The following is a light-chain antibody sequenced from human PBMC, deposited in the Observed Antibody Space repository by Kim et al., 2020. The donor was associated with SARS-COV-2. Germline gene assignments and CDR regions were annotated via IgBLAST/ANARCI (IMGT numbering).Light chain of an antibody. CDR2: QDS. CDR3: QAWDSSTAV. CDR1: KVGDKY. J-gene: IGLJ1*01. V-gene: IGLV3-1*01. Sequence: VSPGQTASITCSGDKVGDKYACWYQQKPGQSPVLVIYQDSKRPSGIPERFSGANSGNTATLTISGTQAMDEADYYCQAWDSSTAVFGTGTKVTVL.